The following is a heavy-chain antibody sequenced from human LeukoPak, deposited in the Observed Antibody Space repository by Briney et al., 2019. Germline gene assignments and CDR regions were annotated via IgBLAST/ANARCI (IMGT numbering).Heavy chain of an antibody. D-gene: IGHD6-19*01. V-gene: IGHV3-23*01. CDR1: GFTFSSYA. CDR3: TQDMTPFGAVAGKIHY. CDR2: ISGSGGGT. Sequence: PGGSLRLSCAASGFTFSSYAMSWVRQAPGKGLEWVSGISGSGGGTYYADSVKGRFTISRDNSKNTLYLRMNSLRAEDTAVYYCTQDMTPFGAVAGKIHYWGQGTLVTVSS. J-gene: IGHJ4*02.